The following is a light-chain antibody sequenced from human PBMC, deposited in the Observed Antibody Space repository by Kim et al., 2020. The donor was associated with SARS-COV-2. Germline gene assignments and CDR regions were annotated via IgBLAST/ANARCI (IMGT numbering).Light chain of an antibody. CDR3: QQYGSSPRT. CDR1: QSVSSSY. Sequence: LSPGERATLSCRASQSVSSSYLAWYQQKPGQAPRLLIYGASSRATGIPDRFSGSGSGTDFTLTISRLGPEDFAVYYCQQYGSSPRTFGQGTKVDIK. J-gene: IGKJ1*01. CDR2: GAS. V-gene: IGKV3-20*01.